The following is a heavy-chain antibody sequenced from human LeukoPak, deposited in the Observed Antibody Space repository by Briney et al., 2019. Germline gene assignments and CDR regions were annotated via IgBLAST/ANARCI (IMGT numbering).Heavy chain of an antibody. Sequence: ASVPVSCMASGCSFTRCGILWVRQAPGQGGDGVDWISAYNGNTNYPQKLQGRVTMTTDTSTSTAYMELRSLRSDDTAVYYCATRRFLARSQAFDYWGQGTLVTVSS. CDR1: GCSFTRCG. V-gene: IGHV1-18*01. CDR3: ATRRFLARSQAFDY. D-gene: IGHD3-3*01. J-gene: IGHJ4*02. CDR2: ISAYNGNT.